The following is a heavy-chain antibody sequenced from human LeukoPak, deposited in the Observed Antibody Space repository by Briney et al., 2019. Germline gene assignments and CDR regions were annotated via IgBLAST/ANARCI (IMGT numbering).Heavy chain of an antibody. CDR3: ARGIWTIVVVPAATLLDN. CDR2: INPNSGGT. J-gene: IGHJ4*02. V-gene: IGHV1-2*02. D-gene: IGHD2-2*01. CDR1: GYTFTGYY. Sequence: ASVKVSCKASGYTFTGYYMHWVRQAPGQGLEWMGWINPNSGGTNYAQKFQGRVTMTRDTSSRTAYMELCRLRSDDTALYYCARGIWTIVVVPAATLLDNWGQGTLVTVSS.